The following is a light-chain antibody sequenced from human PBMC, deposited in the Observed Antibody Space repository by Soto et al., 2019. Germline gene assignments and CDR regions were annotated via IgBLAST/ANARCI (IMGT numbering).Light chain of an antibody. Sequence: QSALTQPASVSGSPGQSITISCTGTSSDVGGYHYVSWYQQHPGKAPKLMIYEVSNRPSGVSNRFSGSKSGNTASLTISGLQAEDEADYYCSSYTSINTWVFGGGTKVTVL. V-gene: IGLV2-14*01. J-gene: IGLJ3*02. CDR1: SSDVGGYHY. CDR2: EVS. CDR3: SSYTSINTWV.